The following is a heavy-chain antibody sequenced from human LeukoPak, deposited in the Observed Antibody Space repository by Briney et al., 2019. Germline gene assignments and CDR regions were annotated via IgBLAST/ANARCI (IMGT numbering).Heavy chain of an antibody. Sequence: SETLSLTCSVSGDSTSSSSSYWGWIRQPPGKGLEWIGSIYYSGSTYYNTSLKSRVTISVDTSKNQFSLKLSSVTAADTAVYYCARAQSVRTDYWGQGTLVTVSS. CDR1: GDSTSSSSSY. CDR2: IYYSGST. D-gene: IGHD4-17*01. CDR3: ARAQSVRTDY. J-gene: IGHJ4*02. V-gene: IGHV4-39*01.